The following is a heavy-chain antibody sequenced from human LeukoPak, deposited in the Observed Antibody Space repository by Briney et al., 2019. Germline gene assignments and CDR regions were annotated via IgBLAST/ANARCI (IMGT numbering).Heavy chain of an antibody. CDR3: AKEKSGYDSPPFDP. D-gene: IGHD5-12*01. Sequence: PGGTLRLSCAASGFTFSSFGMSWVRQAPGKGLEWVSDISSSGSSTYYADSVKGRFTISRDNSKNPLYLQMISLRAEDTAVYYCAKEKSGYDSPPFDPWGQGTLVTVSS. V-gene: IGHV3-23*01. CDR1: GFTFSSFG. J-gene: IGHJ5*02. CDR2: ISSSGSST.